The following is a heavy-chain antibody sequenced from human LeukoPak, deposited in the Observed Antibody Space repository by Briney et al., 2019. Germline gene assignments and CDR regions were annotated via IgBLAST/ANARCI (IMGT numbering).Heavy chain of an antibody. CDR2: ISVSGNT. Sequence: PGGSLRLSCAASGFTLSSYAMSWVRQAPGKGLEWVSAISVSGNTYHADSVKGRFTISRDSSKNTLYLQMNSLRAEDTAVYYCARRAGGYSHPYDYWGQGTLVTVSS. J-gene: IGHJ4*02. CDR1: GFTLSSYA. CDR3: ARRAGGYSHPYDY. D-gene: IGHD4-23*01. V-gene: IGHV3-23*01.